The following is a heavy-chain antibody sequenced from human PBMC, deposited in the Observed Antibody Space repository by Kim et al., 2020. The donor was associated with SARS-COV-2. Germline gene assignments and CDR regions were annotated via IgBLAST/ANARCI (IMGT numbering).Heavy chain of an antibody. Sequence: KSRVTISVDTSKNQFSLKLSSVTAADTAVYYCARSDYGDYPSIPNFRFDPWGQGTLVTVSS. D-gene: IGHD4-17*01. J-gene: IGHJ5*02. CDR3: ARSDYGDYPSIPNFRFDP. V-gene: IGHV4-59*01.